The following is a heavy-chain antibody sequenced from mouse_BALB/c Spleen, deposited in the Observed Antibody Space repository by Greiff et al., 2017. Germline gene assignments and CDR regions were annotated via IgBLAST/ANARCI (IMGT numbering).Heavy chain of an antibody. CDR3: TGGYTWFAY. CDR1: GYTFTSYW. V-gene: IGHV1-69*02. D-gene: IGHD2-2*01. Sequence: VKLQQPGAELVRPGASVKLSCKASGYTFTSYWINWVKQRPGQGLEWIGNIYPSDSYTNYNQKFKDKATLTVDKSSSTAYMQLSSPTSEDSAVYYCTGGYTWFAYWGQGTLVTVSA. CDR2: IYPSDSYT. J-gene: IGHJ3*01.